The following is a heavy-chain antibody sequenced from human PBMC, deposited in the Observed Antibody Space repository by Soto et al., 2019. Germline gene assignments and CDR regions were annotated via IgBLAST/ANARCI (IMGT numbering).Heavy chain of an antibody. D-gene: IGHD3-10*01. Sequence: SVKVSCKASGGTFSSYAISWVRQAPGQGLEWRGGIIPIFGTANYAQKFQGRVTITADESTSTAYMELSSLRSEDTAVYYCARSYGSGSYPPYYLDYWGQGTLVTVSS. CDR1: GGTFSSYA. V-gene: IGHV1-69*13. J-gene: IGHJ4*02. CDR3: ARSYGSGSYPPYYLDY. CDR2: IIPIFGTA.